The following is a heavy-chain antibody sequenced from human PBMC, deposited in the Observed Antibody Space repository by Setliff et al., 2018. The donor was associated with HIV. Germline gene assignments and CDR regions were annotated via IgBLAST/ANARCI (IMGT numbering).Heavy chain of an antibody. Sequence: SETLSLTCAVYNGSFSGYYWSWIRQPPGKGLEWIGYIYYSGSTYYSPSLKSRVTLSVDTSNNQFSLKLSSVTAADTAVYYCTTIPRGYTSNWYSASFDWGQGTLVTVSS. D-gene: IGHD6-13*01. CDR2: IYYSGST. V-gene: IGHV4-34*01. CDR1: NGSFSGYY. CDR3: TTIPRGYTSNWYSASFD. J-gene: IGHJ4*02.